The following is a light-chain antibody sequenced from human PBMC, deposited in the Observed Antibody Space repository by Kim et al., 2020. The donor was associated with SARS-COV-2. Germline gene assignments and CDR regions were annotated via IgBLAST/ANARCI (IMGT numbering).Light chain of an antibody. CDR2: HTT. J-gene: IGLJ2*01. CDR1: TGAVTSGHY. V-gene: IGLV7-46*01. CDR3: LLFYSGAGI. Sequence: QAVVTQEPSLTVSPGETVTLTCGSSTGAVTSGHYPYWFQLKPGQAPRTLIYHTTNRHTWTPARFSGSHLGGKAALTLSGAQPEDEAEYYCLLFYSGAGIFGGGTQLTVL.